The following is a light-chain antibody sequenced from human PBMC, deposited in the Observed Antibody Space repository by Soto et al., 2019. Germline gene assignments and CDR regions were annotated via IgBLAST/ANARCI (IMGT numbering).Light chain of an antibody. CDR2: SYN. J-gene: IGLJ3*02. CDR1: SSNIGSYN. Sequence: QSVLTQPPSASGTPEQRVTISCSGSSSNIGSYNVNWYQHLPGTAPKVLIHSYNQRPSGVPDRFSGSQSDTSASLAISDLQSEDEANYYCAAWDDSLNGWVFGGGTKLTVL. V-gene: IGLV1-44*01. CDR3: AAWDDSLNGWV.